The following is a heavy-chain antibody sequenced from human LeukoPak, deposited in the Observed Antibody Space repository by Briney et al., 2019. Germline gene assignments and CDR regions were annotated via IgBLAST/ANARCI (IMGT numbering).Heavy chain of an antibody. V-gene: IGHV3-33*01. CDR1: GFTFSDYG. CDR2: IWYDGSNK. CDR3: VRELPPVVQYYFDY. Sequence: GGSLRLSCAASGFTFSDYGMHGVRQAPGKGLEGGAVIWYDGSNKYYADSVKGRFTISRDNSRNTLYLQMNSLRAEDTAVYYCVRELPPVVQYYFDYWGPGTLVTVSS. J-gene: IGHJ4*02. D-gene: IGHD2-15*01.